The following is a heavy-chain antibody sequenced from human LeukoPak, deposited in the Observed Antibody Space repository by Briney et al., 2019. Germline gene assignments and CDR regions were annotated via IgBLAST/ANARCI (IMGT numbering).Heavy chain of an antibody. CDR2: IFLTGPT. Sequence: SQTLSLTCGVSGGAITGTNWWSWFRQPPGQGLEWIGEIFLTGPTNYNPSFIGRVIMSLDESRNQLSLTLTSVTAADTAMYYCTRESGPYCPFGYWGQGTLVVVPS. CDR3: TRESGPYCPFGY. D-gene: IGHD1-26*01. CDR1: GGAITGTNW. J-gene: IGHJ4*02. V-gene: IGHV4-4*02.